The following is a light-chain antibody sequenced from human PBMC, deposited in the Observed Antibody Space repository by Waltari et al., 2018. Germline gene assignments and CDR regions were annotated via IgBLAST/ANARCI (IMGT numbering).Light chain of an antibody. V-gene: IGLV2-8*01. CDR2: EVN. Sequence: QSALTQPPSASGSPGQSVTISCTGPSSDVGGYNYVSWYQQHPGKAPTLMIYEVNKRPSGVPDRFSGSKSANTASLTVSGLQAEDEADYFCNSYAGSNDVVFGVGTMLTVL. CDR3: NSYAGSNDVV. CDR1: SSDVGGYNY. J-gene: IGLJ3*02.